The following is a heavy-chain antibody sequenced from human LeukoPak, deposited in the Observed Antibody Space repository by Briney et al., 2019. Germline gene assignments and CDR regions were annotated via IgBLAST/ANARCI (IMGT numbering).Heavy chain of an antibody. Sequence: PGGSLRLSCAASGFTFSSYGMHWVRQAPGKGLEWVAVISYDGSNKYYADSVKGRFTISRDNSKNTLYLQMNTLRAEDTAVYYCAKDREYDSSGYTDYWGQGTLVTVSS. V-gene: IGHV3-30*18. CDR3: AKDREYDSSGYTDY. CDR2: ISYDGSNK. J-gene: IGHJ4*02. CDR1: GFTFSSYG. D-gene: IGHD3-22*01.